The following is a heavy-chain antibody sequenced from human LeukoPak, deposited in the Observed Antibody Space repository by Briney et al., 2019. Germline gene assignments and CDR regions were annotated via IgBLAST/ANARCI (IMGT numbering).Heavy chain of an antibody. J-gene: IGHJ4*02. CDR2: INHSGST. D-gene: IGHD7-27*01. CDR3: ARAQLGKYYFDY. V-gene: IGHV4-34*01. CDR1: GGSFSGYY. Sequence: PSETLSLSCAVYGGSFSGYYWSWIRQPPGKGLEWIGEINHSGSTNYNPSLKSRVTISVDTSKNQFSLELSSVTAADTAVYYCARAQLGKYYFDYWGQGTLVTVSS.